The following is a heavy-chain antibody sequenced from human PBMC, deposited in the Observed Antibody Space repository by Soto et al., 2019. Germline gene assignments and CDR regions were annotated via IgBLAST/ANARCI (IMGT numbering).Heavy chain of an antibody. CDR1: GYPFNKYS. CDR3: TRGHGDFAGDFDY. Sequence: QGQLVQSGAEVKWPGASVKVSCKASGYPFNKYSISWVRQAPGQGLVWMGWISASYGNRTYAQKFQGRVTLGTDTSTSTAYMELRNLRSDDTAVYYCTRGHGDFAGDFDYWGQGTLVTVSS. D-gene: IGHD4-17*01. CDR2: ISASYGNR. J-gene: IGHJ4*02. V-gene: IGHV1-18*04.